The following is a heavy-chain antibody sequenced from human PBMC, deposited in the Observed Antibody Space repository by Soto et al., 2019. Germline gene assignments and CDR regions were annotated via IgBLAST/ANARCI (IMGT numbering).Heavy chain of an antibody. V-gene: IGHV4-61*01. CDR3: ARDNMRARDGMDV. D-gene: IGHD3-16*01. Sequence: SETLSLTCTVSGGSVSSGSYHWTWIRQPPGKGLEWIGYIYYSGSTNYNPSLKSRVTISVDTSKNQFSLKLSSVTAADTAVYYCARDNMRARDGMDVWGQVTRVTVSS. CDR2: IYYSGST. CDR1: GGSVSSGSYH. J-gene: IGHJ6*02.